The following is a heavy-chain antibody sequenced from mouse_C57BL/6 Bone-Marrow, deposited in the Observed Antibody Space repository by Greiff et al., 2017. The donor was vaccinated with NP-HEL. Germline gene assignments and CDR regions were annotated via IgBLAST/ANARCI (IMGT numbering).Heavy chain of an antibody. CDR1: GYAFSSSW. V-gene: IGHV1-82*01. J-gene: IGHJ2*01. Sequence: VKLMESGPELVKPGASVKISCKASGYAFSSSWMNWVKQRPGKGLEWIGRIYPGDGDTNYNGKFKGKATLTADKSSSTAYMQLSSLTSEDSAVYFCARCPITTVVATDFDYWGQGTTLTVSS. D-gene: IGHD1-1*01. CDR2: IYPGDGDT. CDR3: ARCPITTVVATDFDY.